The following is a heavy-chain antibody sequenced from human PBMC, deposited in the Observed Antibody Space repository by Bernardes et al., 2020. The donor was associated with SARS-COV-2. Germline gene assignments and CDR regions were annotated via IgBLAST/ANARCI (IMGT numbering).Heavy chain of an antibody. J-gene: IGHJ6*02. Sequence: ASMKVSCKASGYTFISYYMHWVRQAPGQGLEWMGIINPSGGNTSYAQNFQGRVTMTRDTSTSTVYMELTSLRSEDTAVYYCAREDYAETYYHYGMDVWGPGTTVTVSS. V-gene: IGHV1-46*01. CDR1: GYTFISYY. CDR3: AREDYAETYYHYGMDV. D-gene: IGHD4-17*01. CDR2: INPSGGNT.